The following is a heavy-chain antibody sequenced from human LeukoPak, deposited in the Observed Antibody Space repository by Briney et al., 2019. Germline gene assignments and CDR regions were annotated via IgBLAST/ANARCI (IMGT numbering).Heavy chain of an antibody. V-gene: IGHV1-69*05. CDR2: IIPIFGTA. CDR3: ARDSDSDYSNYELDY. D-gene: IGHD4-11*01. CDR1: GGTISSYA. J-gene: IGHJ4*02. Sequence: SVKLSCKVSGGTISSYAISWVRNPHGQGHDWMGVIIPIFGTANYAQKFQGRVTITTDESTSTAYMGLSSLRSEHTAVYYCARDSDSDYSNYELDYWGQGTLVTVSS.